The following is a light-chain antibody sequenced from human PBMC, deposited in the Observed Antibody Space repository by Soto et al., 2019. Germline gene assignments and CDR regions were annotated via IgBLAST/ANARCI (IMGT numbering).Light chain of an antibody. Sequence: IVLTQSPGTLSLSPGEIATLSFSASQGVASNYLAWYQQKPGRAPRLLIYTASSRATGIPDRFSGSGSGTDFTLTISRLEPEDFAVYYCQQYGSSPWTFGQGTKVDIK. CDR1: QGVASNY. J-gene: IGKJ1*01. CDR2: TAS. CDR3: QQYGSSPWT. V-gene: IGKV3-20*01.